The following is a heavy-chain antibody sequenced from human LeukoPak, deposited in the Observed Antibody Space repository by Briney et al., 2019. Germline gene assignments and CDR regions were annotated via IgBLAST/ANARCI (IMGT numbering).Heavy chain of an antibody. D-gene: IGHD3-10*01. CDR1: GFTFSSYG. CDR3: AKDRAWHYYYGMDV. J-gene: IGHJ6*02. Sequence: PGGSLRLSCAASGFTFSSYGMHWVRQAPGKGLEWVAVISYDGSNKYYADSVKGRFTISRDNSKNTLYLQMNSLRAEDTAVYYCAKDRAWHYYYGMDVWGQGTTVTVSS. CDR2: ISYDGSNK. V-gene: IGHV3-30*18.